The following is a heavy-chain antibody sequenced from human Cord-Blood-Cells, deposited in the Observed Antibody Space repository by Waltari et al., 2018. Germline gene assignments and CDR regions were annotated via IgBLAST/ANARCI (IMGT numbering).Heavy chain of an antibody. CDR2: IYYSGST. CDR1: GGSISSHY. V-gene: IGHV4-59*11. D-gene: IGHD3-3*01. Sequence: QVQLQESGPGLVKPSETLSLTCPVSGGSISSHYWGWIRQPPGPGLEWIGYIYYSGSTNYNPSLKSRVTISVDTSKNQFSLKLSSVTAADMAVYYCARVEYYDFWSGYYYYYGMDVWGQGTTVTVSS. CDR3: ARVEYYDFWSGYYYYYGMDV. J-gene: IGHJ6*02.